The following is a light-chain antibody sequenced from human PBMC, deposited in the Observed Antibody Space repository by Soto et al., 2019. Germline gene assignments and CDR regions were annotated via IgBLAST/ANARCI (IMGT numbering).Light chain of an antibody. CDR1: SSDVGSYNL. CDR2: EGT. J-gene: IGLJ1*01. Sequence: QSALTQPASVSASPGQSITIPCTGTSSDVGSYNLVSWFQQHPDKVPKLLIYEGTKRPSGLSDRFSGSKSGTTASLTISGLQAEDEAHYYCYSYAGENLYVFGTGTKVTV. V-gene: IGLV2-23*01. CDR3: YSYAGENLYV.